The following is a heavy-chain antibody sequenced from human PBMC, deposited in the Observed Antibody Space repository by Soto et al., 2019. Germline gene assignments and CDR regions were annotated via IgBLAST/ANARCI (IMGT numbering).Heavy chain of an antibody. J-gene: IGHJ5*02. CDR1: GGSFSGYY. D-gene: IGHD3-3*01. Sequence: SETLSLTCAVYGGSFSGYYWSWIRQPPGKGLEWIGEINHSGSTNYNPSLKSRVTISVDTSKNQFSLKLSSVTAADTAVYYCARGRDFWSGYYGLWWFDPWGQGTLVT. CDR2: INHSGST. CDR3: ARGRDFWSGYYGLWWFDP. V-gene: IGHV4-34*01.